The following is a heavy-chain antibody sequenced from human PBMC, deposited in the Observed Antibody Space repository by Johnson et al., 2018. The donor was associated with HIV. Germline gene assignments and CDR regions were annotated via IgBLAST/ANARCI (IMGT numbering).Heavy chain of an antibody. Sequence: QVQLVESGGGVVQPGRSLRLSCAASGFTFSSYAMHWVRQAPGKGLEWVAVIGYDGSDKYYADSVKGRVTISRDNPKNTVYLHINNLRAEDTAVYYCARDLAYNSRWTGAFDIWGQGTMVTVSS. V-gene: IGHV3-30*04. J-gene: IGHJ3*02. CDR3: ARDLAYNSRWTGAFDI. CDR1: GFTFSSYA. CDR2: IGYDGSDK. D-gene: IGHD6-13*01.